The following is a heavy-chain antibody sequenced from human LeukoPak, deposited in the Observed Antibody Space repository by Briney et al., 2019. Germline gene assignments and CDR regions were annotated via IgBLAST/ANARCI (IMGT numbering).Heavy chain of an antibody. CDR2: ISSSSSII. CDR3: ASTTIFGVVIPYYMDV. D-gene: IGHD3-3*01. CDR1: GFTFSSYS. V-gene: IGHV3-48*01. Sequence: SGGSLRLSCAASGFTFSSYSMNWVRQAPGKGLEWVSYISSSSSIIYYADSVKGRFTISRDNAKNSLYLQMNSLRAEDTAVYYCASTTIFGVVIPYYMDVWGKGTTVTVSS. J-gene: IGHJ6*03.